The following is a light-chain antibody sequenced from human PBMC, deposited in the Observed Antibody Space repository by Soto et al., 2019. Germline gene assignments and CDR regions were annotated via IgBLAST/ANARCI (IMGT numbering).Light chain of an antibody. J-gene: IGLJ7*01. CDR1: SSDVGGYNY. CDR3: SSYTSSSTHAV. CDR2: DVS. V-gene: IGLV2-14*01. Sequence: QSALTQPASVSGSPGQSITISCTGTSSDVGGYNYVSWYQQHPGKAPKLMIYDVSNRPLGVSNRFSGSKSGNTASLTISGLQAEDEADYYCSSYTSSSTHAVFGGGTQLTVL.